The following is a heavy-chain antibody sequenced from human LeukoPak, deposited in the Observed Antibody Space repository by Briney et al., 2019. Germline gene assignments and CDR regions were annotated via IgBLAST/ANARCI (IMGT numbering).Heavy chain of an antibody. CDR2: ISAIGGTT. CDR1: GFTFGYFA. V-gene: IGHV3-23*01. J-gene: IGHJ2*01. CDR3: ARAPRGKFADFDL. Sequence: GGSLRLSCAASGFTFGYFAMTWVRQAPGKGLEWVSTISAIGGTTNYADSVKGRFTISRDNFKNTVWLQMHSLRADDTALYYCARAPRGKFADFDLWGRGTLVTVSS.